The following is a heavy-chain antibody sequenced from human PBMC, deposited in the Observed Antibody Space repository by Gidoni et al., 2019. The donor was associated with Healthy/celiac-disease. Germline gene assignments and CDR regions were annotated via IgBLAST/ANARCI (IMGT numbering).Heavy chain of an antibody. CDR3: ASGSSGWYKDY. CDR2: IYYSGST. Sequence: QLQLQASGPGLVKPSETLSLTCPVSGGSISSSSYYWGWIRQPPGKGLEWIGSIYYSGSTYYNPSLKSRVTISVDTSKNQFSLKLSSVTAADTAVYYCASGSSGWYKDYWGQGTLVTVSS. J-gene: IGHJ4*02. V-gene: IGHV4-39*01. D-gene: IGHD6-19*01. CDR1: GGSISSSSYY.